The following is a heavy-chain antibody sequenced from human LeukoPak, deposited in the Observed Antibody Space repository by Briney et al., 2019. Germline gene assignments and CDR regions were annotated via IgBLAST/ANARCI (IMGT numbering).Heavy chain of an antibody. CDR2: IYYSGST. Sequence: SETLSLTCTVSGGSISSYYWTWIRQPPGKGLEWIGYIYYSGSTNYNPSLKSRVTISVDTSKNQFPLKLTSVTAADTAVYYCARGVNSGYFDYCGQGTLVTVSS. V-gene: IGHV4-59*01. CDR3: ARGVNSGYFDY. J-gene: IGHJ4*02. CDR1: GGSISSYY. D-gene: IGHD1-26*01.